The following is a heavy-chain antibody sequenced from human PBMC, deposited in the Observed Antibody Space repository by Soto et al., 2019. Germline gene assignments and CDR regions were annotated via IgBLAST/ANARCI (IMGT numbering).Heavy chain of an antibody. V-gene: IGHV3-11*01. CDR1: GFIFSDYY. J-gene: IGHJ4*02. Sequence: GGSLRLSCAASGFIFSDYYMSWVRQAPGKGLEWVSYISYSGYTIHYADSVKGRFTISRDNAKNSMYLQMNSLRAEDTAVYYCARDRNGDYGDNWGQGTLVTVSS. CDR2: ISYSGYTI. D-gene: IGHD1-1*01. CDR3: ARDRNGDYGDN.